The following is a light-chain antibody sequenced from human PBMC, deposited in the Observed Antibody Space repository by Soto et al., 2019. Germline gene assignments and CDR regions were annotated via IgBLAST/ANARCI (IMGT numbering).Light chain of an antibody. CDR1: SSDVGSYNL. CDR2: EGS. J-gene: IGLJ2*01. V-gene: IGLV2-23*03. Sequence: QSVLTQPASVSGSPGQSITISCTGTSSDVGSYNLVSWYQQHPGKAPKLMIYEGSKRPSGVSNRFSGSKSGNTASLTISGFQAEDEADYFGCSYAGSSTFVVFGGGTKLTVL. CDR3: CSYAGSSTFVV.